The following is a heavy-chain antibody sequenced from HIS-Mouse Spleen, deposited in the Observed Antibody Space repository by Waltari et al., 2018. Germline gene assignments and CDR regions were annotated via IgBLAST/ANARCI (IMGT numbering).Heavy chain of an antibody. Sequence: QVQLQESGPGLVKPSETLSLTCTVSGYSISSGYYWGWIRQPPGKGLEWIGSIYHSGSTYSNPSLKSRVTISVDTSKNQFSLKLSSVTAADTAVYYCARVKTWGQGTLFTVSS. CDR2: IYHSGST. CDR1: GYSISSGYY. CDR3: ARVKT. J-gene: IGHJ5*02. V-gene: IGHV4-38-2*02.